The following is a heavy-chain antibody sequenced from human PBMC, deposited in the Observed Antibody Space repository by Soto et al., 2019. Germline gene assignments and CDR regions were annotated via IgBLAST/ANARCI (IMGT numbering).Heavy chain of an antibody. Sequence: PGESLKISCKASGYDFARTWIGWVRQLPGKGLDWLGIIYPGDSETRYSPSFRGRVTFSVDMSISTAYLQWSSLKTSDIAIYYCARLVGAYDSYFDHWGQGTRVTVS. CDR1: GYDFARTW. CDR3: ARLVGAYDSYFDH. CDR2: IYPGDSET. V-gene: IGHV5-51*01. J-gene: IGHJ4*02. D-gene: IGHD5-12*01.